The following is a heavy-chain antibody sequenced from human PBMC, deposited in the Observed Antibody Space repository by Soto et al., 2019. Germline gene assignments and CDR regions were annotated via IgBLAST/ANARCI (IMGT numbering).Heavy chain of an antibody. D-gene: IGHD2-15*01. CDR2: ITASGDAT. CDR1: GFTFSSYA. CDR3: AKGTLRWCNGVTCYPFDS. J-gene: IGHJ4*02. Sequence: EVQLLESGGGLEQPGGSLRLSCAASGFTFSSYAMTWVRQAPGKGLECVSVITASGDATAYGDSVKGRFTMSRDNSKNTLFLQMNSLRVEDTAVYYCAKGTLRWCNGVTCYPFDSWGQGTLVTVSS. V-gene: IGHV3-23*01.